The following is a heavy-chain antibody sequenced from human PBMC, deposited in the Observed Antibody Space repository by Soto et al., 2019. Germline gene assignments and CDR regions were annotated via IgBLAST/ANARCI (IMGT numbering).Heavy chain of an antibody. Sequence: SETLSLTCTVTGVSISTADYYWGWIRQPPGKGLEWIGSIYYSGSTYYNPSLKSRVTISVDTSKNQFSLKLSSVTAADTAVYYCARHPSPYCGGDCYSPWFDPWGQGTLVTVSS. CDR2: IYYSGST. V-gene: IGHV4-39*01. J-gene: IGHJ5*02. D-gene: IGHD2-21*02. CDR3: ARHPSPYCGGDCYSPWFDP. CDR1: GVSISTADYY.